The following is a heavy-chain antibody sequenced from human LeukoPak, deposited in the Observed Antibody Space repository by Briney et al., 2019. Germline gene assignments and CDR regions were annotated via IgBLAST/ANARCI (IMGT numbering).Heavy chain of an antibody. Sequence: SETLCLTCTVSGGSISSYYWSWIRQPPGKGLEWIAYISYSGSTNYNPSLRSRVTISLDTSKNHFSLKLSSVTAADTAVYYCARQSSGYDLGPFAYWGQGTLVTVSS. CDR2: ISYSGST. CDR3: ARQSSGYDLGPFAY. D-gene: IGHD5-12*01. CDR1: GGSISSYY. V-gene: IGHV4-59*08. J-gene: IGHJ4*02.